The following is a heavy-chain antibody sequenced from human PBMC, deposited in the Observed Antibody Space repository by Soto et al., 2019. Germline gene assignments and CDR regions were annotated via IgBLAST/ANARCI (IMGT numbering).Heavy chain of an antibody. CDR1: GFTFSSYG. Sequence: PGGSLRLSCAASGFTFSSYGMHWVRQAPGKGLEWVAVIWYDGSNKYYADSVKGRFTISRDNSKNTLYLQMNSLRAEDTAVYYCARDASPLNYYYYMDVWGKGTTVTVSS. CDR3: ARDASPLNYYYYMDV. V-gene: IGHV3-33*01. D-gene: IGHD3-9*01. J-gene: IGHJ6*03. CDR2: IWYDGSNK.